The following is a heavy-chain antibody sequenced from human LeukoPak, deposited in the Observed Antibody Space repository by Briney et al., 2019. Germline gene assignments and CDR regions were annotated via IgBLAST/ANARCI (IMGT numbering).Heavy chain of an antibody. J-gene: IGHJ4*02. CDR3: ARRGFGSGSYVDY. CDR2: INPYSGGT. D-gene: IGHD3-10*01. CDR1: GYTFTDYY. V-gene: IGHV1-2*02. Sequence: ASVKLSCKASGYTFTDYYINWVRLAPGQGLEWMGWINPYSGGTNFAQKLQGRITMTGDTSISTSYMQLSRLRSDDTAVYYCARRGFGSGSYVDYWGQGTLVTVSS.